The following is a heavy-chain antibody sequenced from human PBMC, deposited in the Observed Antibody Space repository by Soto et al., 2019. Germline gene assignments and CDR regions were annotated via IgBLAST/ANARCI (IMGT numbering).Heavy chain of an antibody. V-gene: IGHV3-48*01. CDR1: GFTFSSYS. CDR2: ISSSSSTI. CDR3: ARESILFSSNYFDY. J-gene: IGHJ4*02. Sequence: PGGSLRLSCAASGFTFSSYSMNWVRQAPGKGLEWVSYISSSSSTIYYADSVKGRFTISRDNAKNSLYLQMNSLRAEDTAVYYCARESILFSSNYFDYWGQGTLVTVSS. D-gene: IGHD2-21*01.